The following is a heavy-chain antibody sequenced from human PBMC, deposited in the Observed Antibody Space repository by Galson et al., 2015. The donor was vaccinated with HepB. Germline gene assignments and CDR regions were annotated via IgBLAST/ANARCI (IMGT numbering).Heavy chain of an antibody. J-gene: IGHJ4*02. CDR2: IYWDDDK. CDR3: AHVLRYQRHIVYFDY. CDR1: GFSLSTSGVG. D-gene: IGHD1-1*01. V-gene: IGHV2-5*02. Sequence: PALVKPTQTLTLTCTFSGFSLSTSGVGVGCIRQPPGKALEWLALIYWDDDKRYSPSLKSRLTITKDTSKNQVVLTMTNMDPVDTATYYCAHVLRYQRHIVYFDYWGQGTLVTVSS.